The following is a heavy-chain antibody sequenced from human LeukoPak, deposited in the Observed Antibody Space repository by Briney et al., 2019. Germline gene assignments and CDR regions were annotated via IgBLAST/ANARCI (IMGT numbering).Heavy chain of an antibody. J-gene: IGHJ4*02. CDR1: GFTVNSRN. V-gene: IGHV3-66*01. CDR2: IYSGGSI. CDR3: ARYPGYYYDTDY. Sequence: GGSLRLSCAASGFTVNSRNMNWVRQAPGKGLEWVSTIYSGGSIYYADSVKGRFTISRDNSKNTLYLQMNSLRVEDTAVYYCARYPGYYYDTDYWGQGTLVTVSS. D-gene: IGHD3-22*01.